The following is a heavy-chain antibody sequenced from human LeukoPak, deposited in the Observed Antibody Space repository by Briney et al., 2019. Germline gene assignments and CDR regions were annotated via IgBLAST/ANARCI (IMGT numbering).Heavy chain of an antibody. D-gene: IGHD1-14*01. V-gene: IGHV4-34*01. CDR2: INHSGST. Sequence: SETLSLTCAVYGGSFSGYYWSWIRQPPGKGLEWIGEINHSGSTNYNPSLKSRVTISVDTSKNQFSLKLSSVTAADTAVYYCARHGGSLTLYYYYYMDVWGKGTTVTVSS. CDR3: ARHGGSLTLYYYYYMDV. J-gene: IGHJ6*03. CDR1: GGSFSGYY.